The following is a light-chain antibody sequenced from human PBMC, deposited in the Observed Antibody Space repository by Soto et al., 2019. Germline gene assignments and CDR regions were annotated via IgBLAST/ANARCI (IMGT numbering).Light chain of an antibody. CDR3: QQRSNWPLT. V-gene: IGKV3-15*01. CDR1: QSINDN. J-gene: IGKJ4*01. Sequence: EIVMTQSPATLSVSPGERVTLSCRASQSINDNVAWYQQKTGQAPRLLMYGATTRGTGIPARFSGSGSGTEFTLTISSLQSEDFAVYYCQQRSNWPLTFGGGTKVEIK. CDR2: GAT.